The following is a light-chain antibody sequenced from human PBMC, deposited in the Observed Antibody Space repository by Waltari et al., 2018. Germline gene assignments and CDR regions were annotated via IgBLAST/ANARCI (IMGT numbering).Light chain of an antibody. J-gene: IGLJ3*02. CDR2: VNSDGSH. V-gene: IGLV4-69*01. CDR3: QTGGDGTWV. CDR1: SGHSTNI. Sequence: QLVLTHSPSASASLAASVKLTCTLSSGHSTNIIAWHQQQPEKGPRYFMKVNSDGSHSKGDQIPYRCSASSSGADHYLTISSVQSEDEADYYCQTGGDGTWVFGGETKLTVL.